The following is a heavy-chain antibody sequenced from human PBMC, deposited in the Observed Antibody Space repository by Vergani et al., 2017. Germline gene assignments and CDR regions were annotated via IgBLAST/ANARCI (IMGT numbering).Heavy chain of an antibody. CDR3: ARDGTDIFVSIRDSSHLLYY. J-gene: IGHJ4*02. CDR1: GFGFKNFT. V-gene: IGHV3-30*03. D-gene: IGHD3-9*01. CDR2: ISKDGTHD. Sequence: QVSLVESGGGVVQPGRSLTITCSASGFGFKNFTMHWVRQAPGKGLEWVATISKDGTHDYYEPSVRGRFAGSRDKFKNMMYLQMDRLTTDDTAVYFCARDGTDIFVSIRDSSHLLYYWGQGILVTVSS.